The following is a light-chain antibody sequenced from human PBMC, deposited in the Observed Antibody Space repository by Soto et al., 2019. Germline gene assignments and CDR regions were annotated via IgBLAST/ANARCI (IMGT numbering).Light chain of an antibody. J-gene: IGKJ1*01. V-gene: IGKV3-15*01. CDR2: GAS. Sequence: MTQSPATLSVSPGERATLSCRASQSVNNNLAWYQQKLGQAPRVLIYGASTMATGIPARFTGSGSGTEFILTITSLQSEDSAVYYCQEYNTWPWTFGQGTKVEFK. CDR3: QEYNTWPWT. CDR1: QSVNNN.